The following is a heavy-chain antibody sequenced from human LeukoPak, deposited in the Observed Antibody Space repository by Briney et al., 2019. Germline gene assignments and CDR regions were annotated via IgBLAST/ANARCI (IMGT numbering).Heavy chain of an antibody. J-gene: IGHJ6*03. V-gene: IGHV1-69*05. CDR1: GGTFSSYA. CDR3: ARARRIAAAGTYYYYYMDV. Sequence: SVKVSFKASGGTFSSYAISWVRQAPGQGLEWMGGIIPIFGTANYAQKFQGRVTITTDESTSTAYMELSSLRSEDTAVYYCARARRIAAAGTYYYYYMDVWGKGTTVTVSS. CDR2: IIPIFGTA. D-gene: IGHD6-13*01.